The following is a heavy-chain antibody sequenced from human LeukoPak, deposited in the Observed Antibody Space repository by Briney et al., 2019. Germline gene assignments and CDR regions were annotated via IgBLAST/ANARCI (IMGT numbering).Heavy chain of an antibody. CDR2: IYYSGST. D-gene: IGHD1-26*01. CDR1: GGSISSGGYY. J-gene: IGHJ1*01. CDR3: ARRYSGSYSEYFQH. V-gene: IGHV4-31*03. Sequence: PSQTLSLTCTVSGGSISSGGYYWSWIRQHPGKGLEWIGYIYYSGSTYYNPSLKSRVTISLDTSKNQFSLKLSSVTAADTAVYYCARRYSGSYSEYFQHWGQGTLVTVSS.